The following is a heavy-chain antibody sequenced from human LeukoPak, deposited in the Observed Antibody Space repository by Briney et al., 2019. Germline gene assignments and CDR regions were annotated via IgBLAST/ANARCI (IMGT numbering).Heavy chain of an antibody. CDR3: ARAYDSSGYLNWFDP. V-gene: IGHV1-46*01. CDR1: GGTFSSYA. Sequence: GASVKVSCKASGGTFSSYAISWVRQAPGQGLEWMGIINPSGGSTSYAQKFQGRVTMTRDTSTSTVYMELSSLRSEDTAVYYCARAYDSSGYLNWFDPWGQGTLVTVSS. J-gene: IGHJ5*02. D-gene: IGHD3-22*01. CDR2: INPSGGST.